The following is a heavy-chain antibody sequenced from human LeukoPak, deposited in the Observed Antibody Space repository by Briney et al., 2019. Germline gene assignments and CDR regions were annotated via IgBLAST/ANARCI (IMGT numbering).Heavy chain of an antibody. CDR3: ARELRNVVVTAIEDAFDI. CDR1: GGSISSYY. V-gene: IGHV4-59*01. CDR2: IYYSGST. D-gene: IGHD2-21*02. J-gene: IGHJ3*02. Sequence: SETLSLTCTVSGGSISSYYWSWIRQPPGKGLEWIGYIYYSGSTNYNPSLKSRVTISVDTSKNQFSLKLSSVTAADTAVYYCARELRNVVVTAIEDAFDIWGQGTMVTVSS.